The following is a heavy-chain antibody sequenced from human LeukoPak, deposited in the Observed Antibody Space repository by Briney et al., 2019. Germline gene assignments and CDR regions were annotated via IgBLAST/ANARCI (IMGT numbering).Heavy chain of an antibody. Sequence: ASVKVSCKASGYTFTSYDVNWVRQATGQGLEWMGWMNPNSGKRGYAQKFQGRVTMTRTTSISTAYLELSSLRSEDTAVYYCARDGLFQLPFYYYYYMAVWGKGTTVTVSS. J-gene: IGHJ6*03. CDR3: ARDGLFQLPFYYYYYMAV. CDR2: MNPNSGKR. CDR1: GYTFTSYD. D-gene: IGHD2-2*01. V-gene: IGHV1-8*01.